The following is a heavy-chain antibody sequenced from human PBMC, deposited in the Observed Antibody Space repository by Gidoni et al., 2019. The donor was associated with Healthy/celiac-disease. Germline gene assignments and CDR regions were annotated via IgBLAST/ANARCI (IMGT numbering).Heavy chain of an antibody. CDR2: MNPNSGNT. D-gene: IGHD5-18*01. Sequence: QVQLVQSGAEVKKPGASVKVSGKASGYTFTSYDLNWVRQATGQGLEWMGWMNPNSGNTGYAQKFQGRVTMTRNTSISTAYMELSSLRSEDTAVYYCAIPLGLVENEIDYWGQGTLVTVSS. CDR3: AIPLGLVENEIDY. V-gene: IGHV1-8*01. J-gene: IGHJ4*02. CDR1: GYTFTSYD.